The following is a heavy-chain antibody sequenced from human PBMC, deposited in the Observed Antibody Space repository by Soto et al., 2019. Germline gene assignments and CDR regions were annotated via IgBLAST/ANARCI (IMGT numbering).Heavy chain of an antibody. CDR1: GYPFSGSS. Sequence: QVQLVQSGAEVKTPGASVKVSCKASGYPFSGSSLSWGLQAPGPGLEWMGWISTYHENTNTAQQFQCRVTMTTHTAQKTASLELTCIRLDDTAAYFCARVDRSSWWAFDYWGQGTLVTVSS. J-gene: IGHJ4*02. D-gene: IGHD6-13*01. CDR2: ISTYHENT. CDR3: ARVDRSSWWAFDY. V-gene: IGHV1-18*04.